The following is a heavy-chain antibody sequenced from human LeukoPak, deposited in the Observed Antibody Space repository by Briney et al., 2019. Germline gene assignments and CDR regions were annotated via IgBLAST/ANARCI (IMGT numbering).Heavy chain of an antibody. D-gene: IGHD2-2*02. Sequence: SVKVSCKASGGTFSSYAISWVRQAPGQGLEWMGGINPIFGTANYAQKFQGRVTITTDESTSTAYMELSSLRSEDTAVYYCARVVVPAAIIGAFDIWGQGTMVTVSS. CDR3: ARVVVPAAIIGAFDI. J-gene: IGHJ3*02. V-gene: IGHV1-69*05. CDR2: INPIFGTA. CDR1: GGTFSSYA.